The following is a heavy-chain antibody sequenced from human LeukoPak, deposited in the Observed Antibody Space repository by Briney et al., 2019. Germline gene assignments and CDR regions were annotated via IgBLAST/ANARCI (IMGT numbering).Heavy chain of an antibody. CDR3: ARFGRKMTAVKRGPNWFDP. D-gene: IGHD4-17*01. CDR1: GYTFTSYG. V-gene: IGHV1-18*01. J-gene: IGHJ5*02. Sequence: GASVKVSCKASGYTFTSYGISWVRQAPGQGLEWMGWISAYNGNTNYAQKLQGRVTMTTDTSTSTAYMELRSLRSDDTAVYYCARFGRKMTAVKRGPNWFDPWGQGTLVTVSS. CDR2: ISAYNGNT.